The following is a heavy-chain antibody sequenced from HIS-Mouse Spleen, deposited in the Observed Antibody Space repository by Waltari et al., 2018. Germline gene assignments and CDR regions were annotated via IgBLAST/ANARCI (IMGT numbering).Heavy chain of an antibody. CDR3: ARQSNWGSGFDY. CDR2: IYYSGST. D-gene: IGHD7-27*01. V-gene: IGHV4-59*08. Sequence: QVQLQESGPGLVKPSETLSLTCTVSGGSISSYSWSWIRQPPGKGLEWIGYIYYSGSTNYNPSLKSRVTISVDTSKNQFSLKLSSVTAADTAVYYCARQSNWGSGFDYWGQGTLVTVSS. J-gene: IGHJ4*02. CDR1: GGSISSYS.